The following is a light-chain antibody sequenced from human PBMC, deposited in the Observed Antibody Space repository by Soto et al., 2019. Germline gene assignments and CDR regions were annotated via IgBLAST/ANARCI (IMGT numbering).Light chain of an antibody. CDR1: QSVSSNS. J-gene: IGKJ4*01. CDR2: AAS. Sequence: EIVLTQSPATLSLSPGESATLSCRTSQSVSSNSLAWHQQKPGQAPRLLMYAASSRAAGIPDRFSGSGSGTDFTLTISRLEPEDVATYYCQKCKTAPFTFGGGTKVEIK. V-gene: IGKV3D-20*02. CDR3: QKCKTAPFT.